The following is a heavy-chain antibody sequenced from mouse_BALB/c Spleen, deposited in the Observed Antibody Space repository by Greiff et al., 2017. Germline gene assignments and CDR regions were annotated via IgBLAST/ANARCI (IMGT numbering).Heavy chain of an antibody. Sequence: EVMLVESGAELVRSGASVKLSCTASGFNIKDYYMHWVKQRPEQGLEWIGWIDPENGDTEYAPKFQGKATMTADTSSNTAYLQLSSLTSEDTAVYYCNAVITTATAMDYWGQGTSVNVSS. CDR1: GFNIKDYY. D-gene: IGHD1-2*01. CDR3: NAVITTATAMDY. V-gene: IGHV14-4*02. J-gene: IGHJ4*01. CDR2: IDPENGDT.